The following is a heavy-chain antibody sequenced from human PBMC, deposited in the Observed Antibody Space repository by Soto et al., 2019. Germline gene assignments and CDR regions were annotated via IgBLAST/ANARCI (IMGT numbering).Heavy chain of an antibody. D-gene: IGHD3-10*01. CDR2: IWYDGSNK. CDR3: ARADYYGSGSQPSYYYGMDV. V-gene: IGHV3-33*01. J-gene: IGHJ6*02. Sequence: GGSLRLSCAASGFTFSSYGMHWVRQAPGKGLEWVAVIWYDGSNKYYADSVKGRFTISRDNSKNTLYLQMNSLRAEDTAVYYCARADYYGSGSQPSYYYGMDVWGQGTTVTVSS. CDR1: GFTFSSYG.